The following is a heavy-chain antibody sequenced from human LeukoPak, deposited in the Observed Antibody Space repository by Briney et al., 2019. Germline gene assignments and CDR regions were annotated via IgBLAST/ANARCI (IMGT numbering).Heavy chain of an antibody. CDR2: ISYDGSNK. CDR1: RFTFSSYA. V-gene: IGHV3-30*04. D-gene: IGHD6-19*01. Sequence: PGVSLTLSCAASRFTFSSYAMQWLRQAPGKGRKWLTDISYDGSNKYYADSVKGRITIYRDNSKNTLYLKMNSLRAEDTAVYYCARTSTYSSGWLFDYWGQGTLVTVSS. CDR3: ARTSTYSSGWLFDY. J-gene: IGHJ4*02.